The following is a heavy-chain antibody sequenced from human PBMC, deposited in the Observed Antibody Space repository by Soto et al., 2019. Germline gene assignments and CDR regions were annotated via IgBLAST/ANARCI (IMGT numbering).Heavy chain of an antibody. CDR1: GGTFSSYA. CDR3: ARAPLGGYFYDSSCHLHFQH. CDR2: IIPIFGTA. Sequence: QVQLVQSGAEVKKPGSSVKVSCKASGGTFSSYAISWVRQAPGQGLEWMGGIIPIFGTANYAQKFQGRVTITADESTSTAFMGVSSLRSDEPAVYFCARAPLGGYFYDSSCHLHFQHWGQGTLVTVSS. V-gene: IGHV1-69*01. D-gene: IGHD3-22*01. J-gene: IGHJ1*01.